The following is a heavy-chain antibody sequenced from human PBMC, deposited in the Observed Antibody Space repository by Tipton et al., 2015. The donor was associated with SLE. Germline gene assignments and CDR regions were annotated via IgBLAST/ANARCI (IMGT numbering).Heavy chain of an antibody. Sequence: TLSLTCTVPGGSISSSSYYWGWIRQPPGKGLEWIGSIYYSGSTNYNPSLKSRVTISVDTSKNQFSLKLSSVTAADTAVYYCARTWSSGEQWLFHFDYWGQGTLVTVSS. CDR2: IYYSGST. J-gene: IGHJ4*02. D-gene: IGHD6-19*01. CDR3: ARTWSSGEQWLFHFDY. V-gene: IGHV4-39*07. CDR1: GGSISSSSYY.